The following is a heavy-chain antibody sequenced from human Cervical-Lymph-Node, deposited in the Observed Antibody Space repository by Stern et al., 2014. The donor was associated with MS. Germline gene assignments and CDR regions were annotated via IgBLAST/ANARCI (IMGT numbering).Heavy chain of an antibody. CDR1: GYSFNIYW. CDR2: IYPDDSDT. Sequence: EVQLVESGAEVKKPGESLTISCKGFGYSFNIYWIAWVRQRPGKGLEWMGSIYPDDSDTGYSPSVQGQVTFSVDKSISTAYLQWSSLKPSDTATYFCARRGMDVWGQGTSVTVSS. CDR3: ARRGMDV. V-gene: IGHV5-51*01. J-gene: IGHJ6*02.